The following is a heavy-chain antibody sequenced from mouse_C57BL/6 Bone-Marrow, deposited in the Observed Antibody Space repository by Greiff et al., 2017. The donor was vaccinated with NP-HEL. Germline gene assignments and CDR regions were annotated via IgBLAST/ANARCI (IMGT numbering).Heavy chain of an antibody. J-gene: IGHJ4*01. Sequence: VKLQQSGPELVKPGASVKISCKASGYAFSSSWMNWVKQRPGKGLEWIGRIYPGDGDTNYNGKFKGKATLTADKSSSTAYMQLSSLTSEDSAVYFCARRGTTVADSYAMDYWGQGTSVTVSS. CDR2: IYPGDGDT. CDR3: ARRGTTVADSYAMDY. V-gene: IGHV1-82*01. D-gene: IGHD1-1*01. CDR1: GYAFSSSW.